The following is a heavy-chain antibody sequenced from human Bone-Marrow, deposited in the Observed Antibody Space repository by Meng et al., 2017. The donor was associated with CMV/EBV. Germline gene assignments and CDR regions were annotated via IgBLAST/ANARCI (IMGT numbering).Heavy chain of an antibody. Sequence: QVQPQQWGAGLLKPSETLSLTCAVYGGSFSGYYWSWIRQPPGKGLEWIGEINHSGSTNYNPSLKSRVTISVDTSKNQFSLKLSSVTAADTAVYYCARGVDYYDSSGYYYWGQGTLVTASS. D-gene: IGHD3-22*01. CDR1: GGSFSGYY. J-gene: IGHJ4*02. CDR3: ARGVDYYDSSGYYY. CDR2: INHSGST. V-gene: IGHV4-34*01.